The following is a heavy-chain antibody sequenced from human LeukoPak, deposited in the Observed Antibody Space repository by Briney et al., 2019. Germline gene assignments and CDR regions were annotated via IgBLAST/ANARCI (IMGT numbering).Heavy chain of an antibody. D-gene: IGHD5-18*01. Sequence: SETLSLTCTVSGGSISSYYWNWIRQPPGKGLEWIGYIYYSGTTNYNPSLKSRVSMSVDTSKNQFSLKLSSVTAADTAVYYCARDRPRLRGYSYGYYYYMDVWGKGTTVTVSS. CDR2: IYYSGTT. V-gene: IGHV4-59*12. J-gene: IGHJ6*03. CDR3: ARDRPRLRGYSYGYYYYMDV. CDR1: GGSISSYY.